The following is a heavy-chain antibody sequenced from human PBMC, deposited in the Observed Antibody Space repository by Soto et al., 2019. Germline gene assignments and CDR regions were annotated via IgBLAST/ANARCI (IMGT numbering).Heavy chain of an antibody. CDR2: IIPIFGTA. CDR1: GGTFSSYA. D-gene: IGHD3-10*01. Sequence: SVKVSCKASGGTFSSYAISWVRQAPGQGLEWMGGIIPIFGTANYAQKFQGRVTITADESTSTAYMELSSLRSEDTAVYYCARDSGSDLSAPGAVFDCWGQGTLVTVSS. J-gene: IGHJ4*02. V-gene: IGHV1-69*13. CDR3: ARDSGSDLSAPGAVFDC.